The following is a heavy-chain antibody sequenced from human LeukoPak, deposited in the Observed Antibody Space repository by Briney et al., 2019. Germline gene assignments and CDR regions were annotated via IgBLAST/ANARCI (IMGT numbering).Heavy chain of an antibody. Sequence: PSETLSLTCTVSGGSICSYYWSWIRQPPGKGLEWIGYIYYSGTTNYNPSLKSRVTISVDTSKNQFSLKLNSVTTADTAVYYCARHARHASCGNDCFSRAFDIWGQGTMVIVSS. CDR3: ARHARHASCGNDCFSRAFDI. CDR2: IYYSGTT. V-gene: IGHV4-59*01. D-gene: IGHD2-21*02. J-gene: IGHJ3*02. CDR1: GGSICSYY.